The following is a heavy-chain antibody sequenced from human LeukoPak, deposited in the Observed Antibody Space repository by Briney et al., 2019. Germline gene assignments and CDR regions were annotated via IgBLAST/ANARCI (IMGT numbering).Heavy chain of an antibody. D-gene: IGHD4-23*01. V-gene: IGHV3-53*01. CDR3: ARLDHDYGGTYDY. J-gene: IGHJ4*02. CDR2: IYSGGST. Sequence: PGGSLRLSCAASGFTVSSNYMSWVRQAPGTGLEWVSVIYSGGSTYYADSVKGRFTISRDNSKNTLYLQMNSLRAEDTAVYYCARLDHDYGGTYDYWGQGTLVTVSS. CDR1: GFTVSSNY.